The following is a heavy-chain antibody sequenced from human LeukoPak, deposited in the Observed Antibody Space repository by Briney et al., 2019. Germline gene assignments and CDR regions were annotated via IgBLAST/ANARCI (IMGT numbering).Heavy chain of an antibody. D-gene: IGHD6-6*01. CDR1: GFTFSSYW. CDR3: ARAGQHVDTGFFDY. J-gene: IGHJ4*02. Sequence: PGGSLRLSCAASGFTFSSYWMSWVRQAPGQGLEWVANIKQDGSEKYYVDSVKGRFTISRDNAKNSLYLQMNSLRAEDTAVYYCARAGQHVDTGFFDYWGQGTLVTVSS. CDR2: IKQDGSEK. V-gene: IGHV3-7*01.